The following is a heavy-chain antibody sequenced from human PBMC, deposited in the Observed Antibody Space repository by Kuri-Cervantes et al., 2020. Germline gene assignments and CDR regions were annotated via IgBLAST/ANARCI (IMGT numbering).Heavy chain of an antibody. CDR1: GYTFTSYG. J-gene: IGHJ5*02. CDR3: ARGGHIAAAGGWFDP. CDR2: ISAYNGNT. D-gene: IGHD6-13*01. Sequence: ASVKVSCKASGYTFTSYGISWVRQAPGQGLEWMGWISAYNGNTNYAQKLQGRVTITADESTSTAYMELSSLRSEDTAVYYCARGGHIAAAGGWFDPWGQGTLVTVSS. V-gene: IGHV1-18*01.